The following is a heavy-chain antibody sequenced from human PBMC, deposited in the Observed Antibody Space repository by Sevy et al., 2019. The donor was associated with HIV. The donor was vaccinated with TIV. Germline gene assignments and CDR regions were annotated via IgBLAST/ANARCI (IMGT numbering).Heavy chain of an antibody. CDR3: ARAGDWEPFFDY. Sequence: EGSLRLSCAVSGFTFSDYYMSWIRQAPGKGLEWLSYISSSGSTIYYADSVKGRFTMSRDNAKNALYLQMSSLRAEDTAFYYCARAGDWEPFFDYWGQGTLVTVSS. J-gene: IGHJ4*02. CDR1: GFTFSDYY. V-gene: IGHV3-11*01. D-gene: IGHD1-26*01. CDR2: ISSSGSTI.